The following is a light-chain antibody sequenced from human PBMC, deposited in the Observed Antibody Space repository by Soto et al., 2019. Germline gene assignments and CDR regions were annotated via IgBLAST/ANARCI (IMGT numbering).Light chain of an antibody. V-gene: IGKV3D-15*01. Sequence: EIVMTQSPATLSVSPGERATLSCRASQSVSNDLAWYHQKPGQAPRLLIYDASNRATGIPARFSGSGSGTDFTLTISSLQSEDFAVYYCQQYNNWPPITFGQGTRLENK. CDR3: QQYNNWPPIT. CDR2: DAS. J-gene: IGKJ5*01. CDR1: QSVSND.